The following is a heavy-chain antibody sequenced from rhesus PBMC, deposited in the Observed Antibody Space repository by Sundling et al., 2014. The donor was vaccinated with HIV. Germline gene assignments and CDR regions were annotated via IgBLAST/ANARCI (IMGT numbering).Heavy chain of an antibody. CDR2: ISGSSGTT. CDR3: AREGHNWNYDY. V-gene: IGHV4-165*01. D-gene: IGHD1-26*01. CDR1: GGSFSGYY. J-gene: IGHJ4*01. Sequence: QVQLQESGPGLVKPSETLSLTCAVSGGSFSGYYWGWIRQPPGKGLEWIGYISGSSGTTDYNPSLKSRVTISTDTSKNQFSVILSSVTAVDTAVYYCAREGHNWNYDYWGQGVLVTVSS.